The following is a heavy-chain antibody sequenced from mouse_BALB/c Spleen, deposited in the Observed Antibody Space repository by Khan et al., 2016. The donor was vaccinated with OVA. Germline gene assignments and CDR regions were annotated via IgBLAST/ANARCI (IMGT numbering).Heavy chain of an antibody. D-gene: IGHD2-3*01. J-gene: IGHJ2*01. CDR3: TRPAYDGYYDY. V-gene: IGHV1S137*01. CDR2: ISTYSGNT. CDR1: GYTFTDYA. Sequence: QVQLQQSGPELVRPGVSVKISCKGSGYTFTDYAMHWVKQSHAKSLEWIGLISTYSGNTNYKQQFKGKATMNVDKSSSTAYMELARLTSEDSAIYYCTRPAYDGYYDYWGQGTTLTVSS.